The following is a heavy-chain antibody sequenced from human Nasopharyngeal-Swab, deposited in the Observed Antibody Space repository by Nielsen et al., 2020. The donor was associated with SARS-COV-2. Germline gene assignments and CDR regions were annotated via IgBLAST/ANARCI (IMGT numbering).Heavy chain of an antibody. CDR1: GFTFDDYA. CDR3: AKDLSSSWYEYYYYGMDV. CDR2: ISGDGGST. D-gene: IGHD6-13*01. J-gene: IGHJ6*02. V-gene: IGHV3-43*02. Sequence: GGSLRLSCAASGFTFDDYAMHWVRQAPGKVLEWVSLISGDGGSTYYADSVKGRFTISRDNSKNSLYLQMNSLRTEDTALYYCAKDLSSSWYEYYYYGMDVWGQGTTVTVSS.